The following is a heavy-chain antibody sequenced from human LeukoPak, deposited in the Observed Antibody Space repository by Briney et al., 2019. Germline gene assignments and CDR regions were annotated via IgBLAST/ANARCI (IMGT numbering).Heavy chain of an antibody. Sequence: KASETLSLTCTVSGGSITKSPYYWGWIRQPPGKGLEWIGSTYYSGTTYYKPSLKSRVTISVDTSKNQFSLNLTSVTAADTAVYYCAREAGSSSFGSGKVDYWGQGTLVTVSS. V-gene: IGHV4-39*07. J-gene: IGHJ4*02. CDR3: AREAGSSSFGSGKVDY. CDR2: TYYSGTT. D-gene: IGHD6-6*01. CDR1: GGSITKSPYY.